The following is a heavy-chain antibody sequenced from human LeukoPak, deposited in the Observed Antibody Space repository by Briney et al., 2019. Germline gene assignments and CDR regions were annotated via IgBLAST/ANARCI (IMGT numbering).Heavy chain of an antibody. J-gene: IGHJ3*02. CDR2: IYPGDSNT. V-gene: IGHV5-51*01. D-gene: IGHD3-3*01. CDR1: GYSFTTYW. Sequence: GESLKISCKGSGYSFTTYWIGWVRQMPGKGLERMGIIYPGDSNTRYSPSFQGQVTISADKSISTAYLQWSSLKASDTAMYYCARHLRARPFDIWGQGTMVTVSS. CDR3: ARHLRARPFDI.